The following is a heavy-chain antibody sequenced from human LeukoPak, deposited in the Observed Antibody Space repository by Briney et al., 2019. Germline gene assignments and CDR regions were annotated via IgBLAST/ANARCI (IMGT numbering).Heavy chain of an antibody. V-gene: IGHV6-1*01. D-gene: IGHD4-17*01. CDR1: GDSLSSNSAA. CDR3: ARVEDGDYEDNNWFDP. J-gene: IGHJ5*02. Sequence: SQTLSLTCAISGDSLSSNSAAWHWLRQSPSRGLEWLGRTYYRSKWYNDYAVSVKSRITINPDTSKNQFSLQLNSVTPEDTAVYYCARVEDGDYEDNNWFDPWGQGTLVTVSS. CDR2: TYYRSKWYN.